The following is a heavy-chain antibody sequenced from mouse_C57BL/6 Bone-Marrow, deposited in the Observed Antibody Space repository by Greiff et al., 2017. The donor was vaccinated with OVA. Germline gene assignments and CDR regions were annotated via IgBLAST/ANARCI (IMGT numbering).Heavy chain of an antibody. Sequence: EVQRVESGGGLVKPGGSLKLSCAASGFTFSSYTMSWVRQTPEKRLEWVATISGGGGNTYYPDSVKGRFTISRDNAKNTLYLQMSSLRSEDTALYYCARGITTVVATDYAMDYWGQGTSVTVSS. CDR1: GFTFSSYT. V-gene: IGHV5-9*01. CDR3: ARGITTVVATDYAMDY. CDR2: ISGGGGNT. D-gene: IGHD1-1*01. J-gene: IGHJ4*01.